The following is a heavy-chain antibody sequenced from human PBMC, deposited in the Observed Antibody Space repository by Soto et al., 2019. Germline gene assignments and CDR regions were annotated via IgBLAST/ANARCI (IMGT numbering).Heavy chain of an antibody. Sequence: VQVVDSGGGVVRPGGSLRLSCAASGFTFGDYGMAWVRQAPGKGLEWVTSITSDGNDKYYAGSVKGRFTISRDNSDNSLYLQMNSLRAEDTAVYYCAKAVCSSHYYLDLWGQGTTVTVSS. J-gene: IGHJ4*01. CDR2: ITSDGNDK. V-gene: IGHV3-30*18. CDR3: AKAVCSSHYYLDL. D-gene: IGHD2-15*01. CDR1: GFTFGDYG.